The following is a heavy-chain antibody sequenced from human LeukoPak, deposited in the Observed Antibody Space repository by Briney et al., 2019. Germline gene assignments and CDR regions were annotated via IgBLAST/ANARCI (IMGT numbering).Heavy chain of an antibody. Sequence: GGSLRLSCAASGFTFSDYYMSWIRQAPGKGLEGVSYISSSGSTIYYADSVKGRFTISRDNAKNSLYLQMNSLRAEDTAVYYCARDEASDYYDSSGYDYWGQGTLVTVSS. CDR2: ISSSGSTI. J-gene: IGHJ4*02. CDR3: ARDEASDYYDSSGYDY. D-gene: IGHD3-22*01. CDR1: GFTFSDYY. V-gene: IGHV3-11*01.